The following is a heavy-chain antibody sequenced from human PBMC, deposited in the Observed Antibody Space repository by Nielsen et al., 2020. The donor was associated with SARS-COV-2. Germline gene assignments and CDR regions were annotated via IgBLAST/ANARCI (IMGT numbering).Heavy chain of an antibody. CDR2: ITGIGHST. D-gene: IGHD4-17*01. J-gene: IGHJ4*02. Sequence: GESLKISCAASGFTFSNNAMSWVRQAPGKGLEWVSGITGIGHSTYYADSVQGRFTISRDNSKNTLYLQMNSLRAEDTAVYFCAKESEWAVTTPFDYWGQGTLVTVSS. CDR3: AKESEWAVTTPFDY. CDR1: GFTFSNNA. V-gene: IGHV3-23*01.